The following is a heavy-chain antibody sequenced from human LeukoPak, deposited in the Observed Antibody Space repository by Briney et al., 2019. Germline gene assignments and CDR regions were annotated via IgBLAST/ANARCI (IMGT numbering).Heavy chain of an antibody. D-gene: IGHD3-9*01. Sequence: GSLRLSCAASGFTFSSDAMSWVRQAPGKGLEWVSATSGSGGSTYYADSVKGRFTISRDNSKNTLYLQMNSLRAEDTAVYYCAPPSDILTGYYIGSDYWGQGTLVTVSS. CDR2: TSGSGGST. CDR3: APPSDILTGYYIGSDY. V-gene: IGHV3-23*01. J-gene: IGHJ4*02. CDR1: GFTFSSDA.